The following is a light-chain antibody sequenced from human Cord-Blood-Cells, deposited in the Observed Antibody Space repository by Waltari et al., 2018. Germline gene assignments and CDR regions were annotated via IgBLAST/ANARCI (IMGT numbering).Light chain of an antibody. Sequence: EIVMTQSPATLSVSPGESATLPCRASQSVSSNLAWYPQKPGQAPRLLIYGASTRATGIPARFSGSGSGTEFTLTISSLQSEDFAVYYCQQYNNWPPWTFGQGTKVEIK. CDR3: QQYNNWPPWT. CDR1: QSVSSN. J-gene: IGKJ1*01. CDR2: GAS. V-gene: IGKV3-15*01.